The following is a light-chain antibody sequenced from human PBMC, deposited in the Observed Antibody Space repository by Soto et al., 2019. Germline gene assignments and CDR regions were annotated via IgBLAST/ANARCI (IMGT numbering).Light chain of an antibody. J-gene: IGLJ2*01. CDR3: SSYTSSSTRV. Sequence: QSALTQPASVSGSPGQSITISCTGTSSDVGGYNYVSWYQQHPGKAPKLMIYDVSNRPSGVSNRFSGSKSGNTASLTISGLQAEDEADYYSSSYTSSSTRVFGGGNKLTFL. CDR2: DVS. V-gene: IGLV2-14*01. CDR1: SSDVGGYNY.